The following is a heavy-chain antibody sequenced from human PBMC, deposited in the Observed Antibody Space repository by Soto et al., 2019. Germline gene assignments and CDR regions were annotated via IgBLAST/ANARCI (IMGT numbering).Heavy chain of an antibody. Sequence: SETLSLTCTVSGGSISSSSYYWGWIRQPPGKGLEWIGSIYYSGSTYYNPSLKSRVTISADTSKNQFSLKLSSVTAADTAVYYCARHVDWFDPWGQGTLVTVSS. CDR1: GGSISSSSYY. V-gene: IGHV4-39*01. J-gene: IGHJ5*02. CDR2: IYYSGST. D-gene: IGHD2-15*01. CDR3: ARHVDWFDP.